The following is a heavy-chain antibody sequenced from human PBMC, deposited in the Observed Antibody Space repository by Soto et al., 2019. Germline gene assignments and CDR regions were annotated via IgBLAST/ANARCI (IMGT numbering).Heavy chain of an antibody. CDR1: GFTVSSSY. J-gene: IGHJ2*01. Sequence: EVHLVQSGGGLVQPGGSLRLSCAASGFTVSSSYMGWVRQAPGKGLEWVSSIYSSGNTYYADYVRGRFTIPTDNSKDTLYLQMNSLRVDDTAMYYCARHVGYYWYFDLWGRGTLVTVSS. CDR3: ARHVGYYWYFDL. D-gene: IGHD6-13*01. CDR2: IYSSGNT. V-gene: IGHV3-66*04.